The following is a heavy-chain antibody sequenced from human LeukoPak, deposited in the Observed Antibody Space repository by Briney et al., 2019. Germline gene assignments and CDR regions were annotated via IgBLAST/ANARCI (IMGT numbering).Heavy chain of an antibody. V-gene: IGHV1-18*01. CDR3: ARCPRITIFGVVIIGYMDV. CDR2: ISAYNGNT. J-gene: IGHJ6*03. CDR1: GYTFTSYG. D-gene: IGHD3-3*01. Sequence: ASVKVSCKASGYTFTSYGISWVRQAPGQGLEWMGWISAYNGNTNYAQKLQGRVTMTTDTSTSTAYMELRSLRSDDTAVYYCARCPRITIFGVVIIGYMDVWGKGTTVTVSS.